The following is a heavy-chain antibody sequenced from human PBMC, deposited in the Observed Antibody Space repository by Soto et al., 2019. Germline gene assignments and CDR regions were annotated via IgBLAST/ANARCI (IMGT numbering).Heavy chain of an antibody. D-gene: IGHD3-10*01. CDR2: IYYSGST. J-gene: IGHJ5*02. CDR3: ARDCRPARSPLWFGELPYWFDP. CDR1: GGSIRSSSYY. V-gene: IGHV4-30-4*01. Sequence: SETLCLTCTVSGGSIRSSSYYWSWINQPPGKGLEWIGYIYYSGSTYYNPSLKSRVTISVDTSKNQFSLKLSSVTAADTAVYYCARDCRPARSPLWFGELPYWFDPWGQGTLVTSPQ.